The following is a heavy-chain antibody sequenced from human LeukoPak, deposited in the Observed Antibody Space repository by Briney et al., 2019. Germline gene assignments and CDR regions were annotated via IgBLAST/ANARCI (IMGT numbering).Heavy chain of an antibody. Sequence: GGSLRLSCAASGFTFSDFSMNWVRQAPGKGLEWLSYISNSGGTIWYADSVKGRFTISRDNSKNTLYLQMNSLRAEDTAVYYCARDGDLLTGYYFDSWGQGTLVTVSS. J-gene: IGHJ4*02. D-gene: IGHD3-9*01. V-gene: IGHV3-48*01. CDR2: ISNSGGTI. CDR1: GFTFSDFS. CDR3: ARDGDLLTGYYFDS.